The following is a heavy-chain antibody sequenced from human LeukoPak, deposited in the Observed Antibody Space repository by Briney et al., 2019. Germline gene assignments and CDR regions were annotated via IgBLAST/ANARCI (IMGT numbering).Heavy chain of an antibody. CDR2: IYPDDSDT. Sequence: GESLKISCKGSGYSFTSYWIGWVRQMPGKGLEWMGSIYPDDSDTRYNPSFEGQVTISADKSSSTAYLQWSSLKASDTGMYYCATGGNHDYYYYYMDVWGKGTTITVSS. J-gene: IGHJ6*03. V-gene: IGHV5-51*01. CDR3: ATGGNHDYYYYYMDV. CDR1: GYSFTSYW. D-gene: IGHD1-14*01.